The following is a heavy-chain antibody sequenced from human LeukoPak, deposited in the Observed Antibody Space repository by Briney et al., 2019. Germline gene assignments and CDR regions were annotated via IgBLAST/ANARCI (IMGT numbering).Heavy chain of an antibody. J-gene: IGHJ4*02. CDR1: GFTFSSYW. CDR2: ISSSGSTI. CDR3: ARMLAVAGHDY. V-gene: IGHV3-48*04. D-gene: IGHD6-19*01. Sequence: GGSLRLSCAASGFTFSSYWMSWVRQAPGKGLEWVSYISSSGSTIYYADSVKGRFTISRDNAKNSLYLQMNSLRAEDMAVYYCARMLAVAGHDYWGQGTLVTVSS.